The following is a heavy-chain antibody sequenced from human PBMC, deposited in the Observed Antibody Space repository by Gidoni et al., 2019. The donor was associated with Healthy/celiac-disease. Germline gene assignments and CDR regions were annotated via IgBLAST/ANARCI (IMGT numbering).Heavy chain of an antibody. D-gene: IGHD5-18*01. Sequence: EVQLVQSGAEVKKPGESRRISGKGSGYSFTSNWNGRVRQMPGKGLEWMGIIYPGYSDTSYSPSFQGQVTISADKSISTAYLQWSSLKASDTAMYYCARSKNSYGYVPYYYYYGMDVWGQGTTVTVSS. CDR3: ARSKNSYGYVPYYYYYGMDV. J-gene: IGHJ6*02. CDR1: GYSFTSNW. V-gene: IGHV5-51*01. CDR2: IYPGYSDT.